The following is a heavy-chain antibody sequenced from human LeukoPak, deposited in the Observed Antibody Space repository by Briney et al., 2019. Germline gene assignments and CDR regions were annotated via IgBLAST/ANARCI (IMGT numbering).Heavy chain of an antibody. CDR1: GGTFSSYA. CDR3: ASSMDDPYYYYYMDV. D-gene: IGHD2/OR15-2a*01. Sequence: SVKVSCKASGGTFSSYAISWVRQAPGQGLEWMGGIIPIFGTANYAQKFQGRVTITADESTSTAYMELSSLRSEDTAVYYCASSMDDPYYYYYMDVWGKGTTVTVSS. CDR2: IIPIFGTA. V-gene: IGHV1-69*13. J-gene: IGHJ6*03.